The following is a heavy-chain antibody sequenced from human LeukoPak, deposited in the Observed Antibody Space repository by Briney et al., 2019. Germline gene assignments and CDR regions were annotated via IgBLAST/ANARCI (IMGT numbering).Heavy chain of an antibody. D-gene: IGHD6-25*01. J-gene: IGHJ4*02. CDR2: ITPNRGGP. Sequence: ASVKVSGKSSGYTFTFYYMHWVRQAPGQGLPWLGWITPNRGGPILPQQFRGRVRLTRDMSVSPDFLDLSGLASDDTAVYYCATSSGSADLPFDYWGQGTLVIVSS. CDR1: GYTFTFYY. CDR3: ATSSGSADLPFDY. V-gene: IGHV1-2*02.